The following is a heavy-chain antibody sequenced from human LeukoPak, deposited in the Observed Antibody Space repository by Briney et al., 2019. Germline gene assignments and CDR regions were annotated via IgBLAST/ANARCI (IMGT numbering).Heavy chain of an antibody. J-gene: IGHJ4*02. V-gene: IGHV3-30*18. CDR3: AKARFLEWLPPTFDY. CDR2: ISYDGSDK. Sequence: PGGSLRPSCAASGFTFSSYGMHWVRQAPGKGLEWVAVISYDGSDKYYADSVKGRFTISRDNSKNTLYLQMNSLRAEDTAVYYCAKARFLEWLPPTFDYWGQGTLVTVSS. CDR1: GFTFSSYG. D-gene: IGHD3-3*01.